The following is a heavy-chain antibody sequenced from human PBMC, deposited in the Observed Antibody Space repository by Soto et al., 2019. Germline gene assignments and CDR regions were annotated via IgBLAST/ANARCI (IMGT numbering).Heavy chain of an antibody. D-gene: IGHD2-15*01. V-gene: IGHV3-30*18. CDR3: AKASLYCSGGSCYPGGMDV. Sequence: QVQLVESGGGVVQPGRSLRLSCAASGFTFSSYGMHWVRQAPGKGLEWVAVISYDGSNKYYADSVKGRFTISRDNSKNTLYLQMNSLRAEDTAVYYCAKASLYCSGGSCYPGGMDVWGQGTTVTVSS. J-gene: IGHJ6*02. CDR2: ISYDGSNK. CDR1: GFTFSSYG.